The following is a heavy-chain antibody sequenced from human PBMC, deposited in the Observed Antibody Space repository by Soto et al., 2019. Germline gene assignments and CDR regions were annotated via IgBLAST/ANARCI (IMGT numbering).Heavy chain of an antibody. V-gene: IGHV3-30-3*01. CDR3: ARDQGYPPFAY. Sequence: QVQLVESGGGVVQPGRSLRLSCAASGFTFSSYAMHWVRQAPGKGLEWVAVISYDGSNKYYADSVKGRFTISRDNSKNTLYLQMNSLRAEDTAVYYCARDQGYPPFAYWGQGTLVTVSS. J-gene: IGHJ4*02. CDR1: GFTFSSYA. CDR2: ISYDGSNK. D-gene: IGHD5-12*01.